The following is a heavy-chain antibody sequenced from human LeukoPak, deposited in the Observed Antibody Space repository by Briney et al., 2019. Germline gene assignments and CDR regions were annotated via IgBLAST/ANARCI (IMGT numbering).Heavy chain of an antibody. CDR3: ARYGDYGTEGYFYMDV. CDR2: VFYSGAA. CDR1: GGSIGSRGYY. D-gene: IGHD4-17*01. J-gene: IGHJ6*03. Sequence: SQTLSLTCTVSGGSIGSRGYYWTWIRQHPVKGLEWMGYVFYSGAAYYNPALRSRITISLDTSRNQFSLTLTSLSAAGTAVYYCARYGDYGTEGYFYMDVWGKGTMVTVSS. V-gene: IGHV4-31*03.